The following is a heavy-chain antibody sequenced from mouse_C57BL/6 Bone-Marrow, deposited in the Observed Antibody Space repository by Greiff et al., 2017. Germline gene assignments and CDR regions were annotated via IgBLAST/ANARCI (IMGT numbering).Heavy chain of an antibody. CDR3: ARSSDYYYGSSDYYAMDY. Sequence: NWVKQRPGQGLEWIGNINPSNGGTNYNEKFKSKATLTVDKSSSTAYMQLRRLTSEDPAVSYCARSSDYYYGSSDYYAMDYSGQGTSVTVSS. J-gene: IGHJ4*01. CDR2: INPSNGGT. D-gene: IGHD1-1*01. V-gene: IGHV1-53*01.